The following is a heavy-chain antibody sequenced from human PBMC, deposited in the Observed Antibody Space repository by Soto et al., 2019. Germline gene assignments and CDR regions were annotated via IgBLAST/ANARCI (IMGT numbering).Heavy chain of an antibody. CDR3: ARQYCSGTSCYWYFDF. Sequence: QVRLVQSGADVQRPGASMNISCQASGYQFTGSYLHWVRRAPGHGLQWMGMITPDTGSTTYAETFQERVTMTTDKSAGTVFLGLGRLTSDDTATYYCARQYCSGTSCYWYFDFWGQGTFVSVSS. J-gene: IGHJ4*02. D-gene: IGHD2-2*01. CDR1: GYQFTGSY. CDR2: ITPDTGST. V-gene: IGHV1-2*02.